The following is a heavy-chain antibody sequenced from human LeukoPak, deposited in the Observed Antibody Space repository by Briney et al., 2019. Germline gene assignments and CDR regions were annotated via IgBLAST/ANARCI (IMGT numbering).Heavy chain of an antibody. CDR1: GGSISSSSYY. CDR2: IYYSGST. Sequence: PSETLSLTCTVSGGSISSSSYYWGWIRQPPGKGLEWIGYIYYSGSTNYNPSLKSRVTISVDTSKNQFSLKLSSVTAADTAVYYCARASQGRHYYGSGTTFDYWGQGTLVTVSS. J-gene: IGHJ4*02. D-gene: IGHD3-10*01. V-gene: IGHV4-61*05. CDR3: ARASQGRHYYGSGTTFDY.